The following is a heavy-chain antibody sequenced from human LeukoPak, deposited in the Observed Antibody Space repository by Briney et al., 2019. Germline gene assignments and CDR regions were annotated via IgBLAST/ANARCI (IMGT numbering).Heavy chain of an antibody. V-gene: IGHV4-34*01. D-gene: IGHD2-2*01. J-gene: IGHJ5*02. CDR2: INHSGST. CDR1: GGSFSGYY. CDR3: ARHVRYCSSTSCRYNWFDP. Sequence: SETLSLTCAVYGGSFSGYYWSWIRQPPGKGLEWIGEINHSGSTNYNPSLKSRVTISVDTSKNQFSLKLSSVTAADTAVYYCARHVRYCSSTSCRYNWFDPWGQGTLVTVSS.